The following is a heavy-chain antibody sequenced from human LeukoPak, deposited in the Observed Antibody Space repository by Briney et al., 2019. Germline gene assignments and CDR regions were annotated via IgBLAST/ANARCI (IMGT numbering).Heavy chain of an antibody. V-gene: IGHV4-34*01. CDR2: INHSGST. CDR3: FYYDSSGPDPEDY. Sequence: SETLSLTCAVYGGSFSGYYWSWIRQPPGKGLEWIGEINHSGSTNYNPSLKSRVTISVDTSKNQFSLKLSSVTAADTAVYYCFYYDSSGPDPEDYWGQGTLVTVSS. CDR1: GGSFSGYY. D-gene: IGHD3-22*01. J-gene: IGHJ4*02.